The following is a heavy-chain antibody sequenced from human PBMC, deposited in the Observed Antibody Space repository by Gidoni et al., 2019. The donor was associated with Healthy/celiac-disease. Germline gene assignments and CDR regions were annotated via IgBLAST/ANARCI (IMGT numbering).Heavy chain of an antibody. CDR1: GGSFSGYY. D-gene: IGHD3-22*01. V-gene: IGHV4-34*01. CDR3: ARGVIYYDSSGYYPNFDY. Sequence: QVQLQQWGAGLLKPSETLSLTCAVYGGSFSGYYWSWIRQPPGKGLEWIGEINHSGSTNYNPSLKSRDTISVDTSKNQFSLKLSSVTAADTAVYYCARGVIYYDSSGYYPNFDYWGQGTLVTVSS. J-gene: IGHJ4*02. CDR2: INHSGST.